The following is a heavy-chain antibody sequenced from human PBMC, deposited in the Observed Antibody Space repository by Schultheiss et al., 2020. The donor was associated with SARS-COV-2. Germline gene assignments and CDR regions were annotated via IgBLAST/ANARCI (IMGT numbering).Heavy chain of an antibody. CDR2: INPNSGGT. J-gene: IGHJ6*03. CDR3: AVGPVLRYFDWLLSDYYYYMDV. CDR1: GYTFTGYY. D-gene: IGHD3-9*01. V-gene: IGHV1-2*02. Sequence: ASVKVSCKASGYTFTGYYIHWVRQAPGQGLEWMGWINPNSGGTNYAQKFQGRVTMTRDTSISTAYMELSRLRSDDTAVYYCAVGPVLRYFDWLLSDYYYYMDVWGKGTTVTVSS.